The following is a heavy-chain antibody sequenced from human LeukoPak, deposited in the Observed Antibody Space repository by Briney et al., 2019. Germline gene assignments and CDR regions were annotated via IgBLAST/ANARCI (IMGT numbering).Heavy chain of an antibody. J-gene: IGHJ5*02. Sequence: ASVKVSCKASGGTFSSYATSWVRQAPGQGLEWMGGIIPIFGTANYAQKFQGRVTITADESTSTAYMELSSLRSEDTAVYYCARDDSVTRNWFDPWGQGTLVTVSS. D-gene: IGHD4-11*01. CDR2: IIPIFGTA. CDR1: GGTFSSYA. CDR3: ARDDSVTRNWFDP. V-gene: IGHV1-69*13.